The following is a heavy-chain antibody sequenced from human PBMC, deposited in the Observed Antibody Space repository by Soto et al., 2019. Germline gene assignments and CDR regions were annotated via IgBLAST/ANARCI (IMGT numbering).Heavy chain of an antibody. CDR1: GFTFRNYD. D-gene: IGHD2-2*01. J-gene: IGHJ4*02. Sequence: QVQLVESGGGVVQPGRSLRLSCAASGFTFRNYDMHWVRQAPGKGLEWVTAISYDGSNKYYADSVKGRFTISRDNSKNTMLLEVNGLRVEDTAVYFCAKDSGQLPAYFDHWGQGTLVTVSS. CDR3: AKDSGQLPAYFDH. V-gene: IGHV3-30*18. CDR2: ISYDGSNK.